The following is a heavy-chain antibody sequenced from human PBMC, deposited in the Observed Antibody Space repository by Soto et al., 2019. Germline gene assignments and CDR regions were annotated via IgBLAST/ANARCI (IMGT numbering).Heavy chain of an antibody. CDR3: ARYAYFTIFGVPRRYWFDP. CDR1: GGSFSGYY. Sequence: SETLSLTCAVYGGSFSGYYWSWIRQPPGKGLEWIGEINHSGSTNYNPSLKSRVTISVDTSKNQFSLKLSSVTAADTAVYYCARYAYFTIFGVPRRYWFDPWGQGTLVTISS. D-gene: IGHD3-3*01. CDR2: INHSGST. V-gene: IGHV4-34*01. J-gene: IGHJ5*02.